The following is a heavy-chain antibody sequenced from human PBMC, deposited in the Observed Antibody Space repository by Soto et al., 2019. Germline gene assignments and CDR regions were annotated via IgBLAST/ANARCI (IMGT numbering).Heavy chain of an antibody. CDR2: IIPIFGTA. CDR1: GYTFSSYG. D-gene: IGHD3-22*01. V-gene: IGHV1-69*13. Sequence: VEVSCKTCGYTFSSYGISWVLQAPGQGLEWMGGIIPIFGTANYAQKFQGRVTITADESTSTAYMELSSLRSEDTAVYYCARDRGPSSGYYPYWFDPWGQGTLVTVSS. J-gene: IGHJ5*02. CDR3: ARDRGPSSGYYPYWFDP.